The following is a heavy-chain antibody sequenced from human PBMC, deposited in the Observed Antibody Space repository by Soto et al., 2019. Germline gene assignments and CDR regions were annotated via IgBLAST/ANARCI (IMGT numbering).Heavy chain of an antibody. CDR2: IYYSGST. V-gene: IGHV4-31*03. J-gene: IGHJ6*02. CDR3: ARGGYYDSSGYYYNYYYGMDV. D-gene: IGHD3-22*01. CDR1: GGSISSGGYY. Sequence: PSETLSLTCTVSGGSISSGGYYWSWIRQHPXKGLEWIGYIYYSGSTYYNPSLKSRVTISVDTSKNQFSLKLSSVTAADTAVYYCARGGYYDSSGYYYNYYYGMDVWGQGTTVTVSS.